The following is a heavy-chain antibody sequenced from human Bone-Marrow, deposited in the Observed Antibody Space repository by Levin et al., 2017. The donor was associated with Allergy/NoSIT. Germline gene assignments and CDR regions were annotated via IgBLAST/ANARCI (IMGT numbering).Heavy chain of an antibody. D-gene: IGHD5-12*01. CDR2: ITSSSSYI. Sequence: GESLKIPCAASGFTFSTYTMNWVRQAPGKGLDWVSSITSSSSYIYYADSVKGRFTISRDNAKNSLYLQMNSLRVEDTAVYYCARGLEYSGLPWGQGTLVTVSS. CDR1: GFTFSTYT. J-gene: IGHJ5*02. V-gene: IGHV3-21*01. CDR3: ARGLEYSGLP.